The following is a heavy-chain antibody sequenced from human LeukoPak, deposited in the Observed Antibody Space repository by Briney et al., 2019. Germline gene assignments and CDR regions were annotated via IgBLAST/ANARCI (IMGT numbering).Heavy chain of an antibody. V-gene: IGHV3-7*01. CDR2: IKQDGSEK. CDR1: GFTFSSYW. D-gene: IGHD3-22*01. Sequence: GGSLRLSCAASGFTFSSYWMSWVRQAPGKGLEWVANIKQDGSEKYYVDSVKGRFTISRDNAKNSLYLQMNSLRAEDTAVYYCAGGGTLSYYYPLDYWGQGTLVTVSS. J-gene: IGHJ4*02. CDR3: AGGGTLSYYYPLDY.